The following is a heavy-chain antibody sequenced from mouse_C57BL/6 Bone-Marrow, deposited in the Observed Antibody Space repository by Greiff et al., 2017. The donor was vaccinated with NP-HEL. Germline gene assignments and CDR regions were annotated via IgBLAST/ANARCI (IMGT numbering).Heavy chain of an antibody. J-gene: IGHJ1*03. Sequence: EVQLVESGPELVKPGASVKIPCKASGYTFTDYNMDWVKQSHGKSLEWIGDINPNNGGTIYNQKFKGKATLTVDKSSSTAYMELRSLTSEDTAVYYCARSRSTMVPYWYFDVWGTGTTVTVSS. D-gene: IGHD2-1*01. CDR1: GYTFTDYN. CDR3: ARSRSTMVPYWYFDV. V-gene: IGHV1-18*01. CDR2: INPNNGGT.